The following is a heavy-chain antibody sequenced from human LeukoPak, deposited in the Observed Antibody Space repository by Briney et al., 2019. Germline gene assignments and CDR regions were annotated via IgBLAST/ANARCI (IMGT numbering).Heavy chain of an antibody. CDR1: GGSISSYY. Sequence: SETLSLTCTVSGGSISSYYWSWIWQPPGKGLERIGYIYTSGSTNYNPSLKSRVTISVDTSKNQFSLKLSSVTAADTAVYYCARQTATGDYYYYMDVWGKGTTVTVSS. V-gene: IGHV4-4*08. CDR2: IYTSGST. J-gene: IGHJ6*03. D-gene: IGHD7-27*01. CDR3: ARQTATGDYYYYMDV.